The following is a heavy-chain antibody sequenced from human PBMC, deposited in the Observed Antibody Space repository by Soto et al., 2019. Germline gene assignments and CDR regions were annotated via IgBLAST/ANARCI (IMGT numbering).Heavy chain of an antibody. Sequence: QVQLVQSGAEVKKPGSSVKASCKASGGIFSTYAISWWRQAPGQGLEWRGGIIPIFGTPNYAQRFQGRVTITADESTSTAYMELSRLRSEDTAVYYCARDRDDYGSGNYYNRIDFWGQGTLVTVSS. V-gene: IGHV1-69*01. CDR2: IIPIFGTP. CDR3: ARDRDDYGSGNYYNRIDF. CDR1: GGIFSTYA. J-gene: IGHJ4*02. D-gene: IGHD3-10*01.